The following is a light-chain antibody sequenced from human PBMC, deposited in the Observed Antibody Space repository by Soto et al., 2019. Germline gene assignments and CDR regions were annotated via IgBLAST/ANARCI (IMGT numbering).Light chain of an antibody. Sequence: EIVLTQSPATLSLSPGERATLSCRASQSVGSYLAWYQQKPGQAPRPLIYDASNRATGIPARFSGSGSGTDFTLPISSLEPEDFAVYYCQQRSNWPTITFGQGTRLEIK. CDR1: QSVGSY. V-gene: IGKV3-11*01. J-gene: IGKJ5*01. CDR2: DAS. CDR3: QQRSNWPTIT.